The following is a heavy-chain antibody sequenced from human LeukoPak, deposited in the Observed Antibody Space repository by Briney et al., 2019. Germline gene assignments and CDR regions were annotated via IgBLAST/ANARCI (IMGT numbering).Heavy chain of an antibody. J-gene: IGHJ4*02. CDR2: ISGSGGST. CDR1: GFTFDDYA. D-gene: IGHD3-22*01. V-gene: IGHV3-23*01. Sequence: GGSLRLSCAASGFTFDDYAVHWVRQAPGKGLEWVSAISGSGGSTYYADSVKGRFTISRDNSKNTLYLQMNSLRAEDTAVYYCAKQDAPPYYYDSSGYPYYFDYWGQGTLVTVSS. CDR3: AKQDAPPYYYDSSGYPYYFDY.